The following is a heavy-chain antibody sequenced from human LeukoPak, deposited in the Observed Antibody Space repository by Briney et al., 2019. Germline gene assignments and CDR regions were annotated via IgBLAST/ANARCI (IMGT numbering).Heavy chain of an antibody. Sequence: SETLSLTCTVSGGYISSYYWSWIRQPPGKGLEWIGYIYYSGSTNYNPSLKSRVTISVDTSKNQFSLKLSSVTAADTAVYYCARVSSSRQGWFDPWGQGTLVTVSS. CDR1: GGYISSYY. J-gene: IGHJ5*02. CDR3: ARVSSSRQGWFDP. CDR2: IYYSGST. V-gene: IGHV4-59*08. D-gene: IGHD6-13*01.